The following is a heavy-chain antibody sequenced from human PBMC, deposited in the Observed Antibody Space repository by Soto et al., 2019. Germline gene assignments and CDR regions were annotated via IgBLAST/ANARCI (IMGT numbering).Heavy chain of an antibody. CDR2: MYHGGNT. CDR3: VKYYYDSSGLNWFDP. D-gene: IGHD3-22*01. J-gene: IGHJ5*02. V-gene: IGHV4-31*03. CDR1: GSSITSDDFY. Sequence: TLSLACPVSGSSITSDDFYCSWIRQHPGKGLEWIGYMYHGGNTYYNPSLRGRLTMSLDTSKNQFSLKLTSVTAADTAVYYCVKYYYDSSGLNWFDPWGPGTLVTVSS.